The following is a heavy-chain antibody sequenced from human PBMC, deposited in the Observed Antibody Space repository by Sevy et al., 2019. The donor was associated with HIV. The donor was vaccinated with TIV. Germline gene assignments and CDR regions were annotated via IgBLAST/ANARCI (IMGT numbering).Heavy chain of an antibody. D-gene: IGHD3-22*01. J-gene: IGHJ4*02. CDR3: TRGYYYDSSGYSDY. Sequence: GGSLRLSCTGSGFTFGDYAMSWFRQAQGMGLEWVGFIRSKDYGGATEYAASVKGRFTISRDDSKSIADLQMNSLKTEDTAVYYCTRGYYYDSSGYSDYWGQGTLVTVSS. V-gene: IGHV3-49*03. CDR1: GFTFGDYA. CDR2: IRSKDYGGAT.